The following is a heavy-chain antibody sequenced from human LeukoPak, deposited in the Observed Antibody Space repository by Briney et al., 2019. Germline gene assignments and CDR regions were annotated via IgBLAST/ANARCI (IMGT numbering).Heavy chain of an antibody. CDR2: IYYSGST. CDR3: ASTPPGAYGGYYYYYYYMDV. CDR1: GGSINNYY. V-gene: IGHV4-59*01. D-gene: IGHD4-23*01. Sequence: ASETLSLTCTVSGGSINNYYWSWIRQPPGKGLEWIGYIYYSGSTNYNPSLKSRVTISVDTSKNQFSLKLSSVTAADTAVYYCASTPPGAYGGYYYYYYYMDVWGKGTMVTVSS. J-gene: IGHJ6*03.